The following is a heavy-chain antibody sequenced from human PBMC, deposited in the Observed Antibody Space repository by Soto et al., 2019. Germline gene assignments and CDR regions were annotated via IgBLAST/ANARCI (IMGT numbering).Heavy chain of an antibody. CDR3: ARGKGAGDEGPDAFDI. CDR1: GYTFTSYY. J-gene: IGHJ3*02. D-gene: IGHD1-26*01. V-gene: IGHV1-46*01. Sequence: ASVKVSCKASGYTFTSYYMHWVRQAPGQGLEWMGIINPSGGSTSYAQKFQGRVTMTRDTSTSTVYMELSSLRSEDTAVYYCARGKGAGDEGPDAFDIWGQGTMVTVSS. CDR2: INPSGGST.